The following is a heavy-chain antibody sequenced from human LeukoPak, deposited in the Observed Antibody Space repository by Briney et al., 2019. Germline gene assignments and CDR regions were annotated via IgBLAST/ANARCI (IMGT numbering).Heavy chain of an antibody. CDR1: GFTFSSYG. V-gene: IGHV3-33*06. D-gene: IGHD4-23*01. CDR2: IWYDGSNK. CDR3: AKAPTVVTPTYFDY. Sequence: GRSLRLSCAASGFTFSSYGMHWVRQAPGKGPEWVALIWYDGSNKYYTDSVKGRLTISRDNSKNTLYLQMNSLRAEDTAVYFCAKAPTVVTPTYFDYWGQGTLVTVSS. J-gene: IGHJ4*02.